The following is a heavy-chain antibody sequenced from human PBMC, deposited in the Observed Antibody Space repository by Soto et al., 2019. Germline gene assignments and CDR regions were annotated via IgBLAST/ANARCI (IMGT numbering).Heavy chain of an antibody. CDR3: ARSWSAAAGIGADYYFDY. J-gene: IGHJ4*02. CDR2: IIPIFGTA. Sequence: SVKVSCKASGDTFNSYDISWVRHATGQGLEWMGGIIPIFGTANYAQKFQGRVTITADESTSTAYMELSSLRSEDTAVYYCARSWSAAAGIGADYYFDYWGQGTLVTVSS. V-gene: IGHV1-69*13. CDR1: GDTFNSYD. D-gene: IGHD6-13*01.